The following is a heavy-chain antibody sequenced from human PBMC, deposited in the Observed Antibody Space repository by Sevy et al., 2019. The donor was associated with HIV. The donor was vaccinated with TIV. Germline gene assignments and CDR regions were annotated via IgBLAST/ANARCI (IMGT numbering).Heavy chain of an antibody. CDR1: GFTFSYYS. CDR3: ASPLDYYDSPSAY. J-gene: IGHJ4*02. CDR2: ISRSSSYI. Sequence: GGSLRLSCAASGFTFSYYSMNWVRQAPGKGLEWVSAISRSSSYIYYADSVKGRFTISRDNAKNSLYLQMNSLRAEETAVYYCASPLDYYDSPSAYWGQGTLVTVSS. V-gene: IGHV3-21*01. D-gene: IGHD3-22*01.